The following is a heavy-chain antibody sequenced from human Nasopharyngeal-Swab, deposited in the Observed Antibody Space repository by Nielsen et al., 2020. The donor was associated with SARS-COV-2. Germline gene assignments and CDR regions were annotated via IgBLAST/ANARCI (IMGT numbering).Heavy chain of an antibody. D-gene: IGHD7-27*01. V-gene: IGHV6-1*01. CDR2: TYYRSKWYN. Sequence: WIRQSPSRGLEWLGRTYYRSKWYNDYAESVKSRVTISPDTSKNQVSLQLNSVTHEDTGVYYCARGDWGHFDYWGQGTLVTVSS. CDR3: ARGDWGHFDY. J-gene: IGHJ4*02.